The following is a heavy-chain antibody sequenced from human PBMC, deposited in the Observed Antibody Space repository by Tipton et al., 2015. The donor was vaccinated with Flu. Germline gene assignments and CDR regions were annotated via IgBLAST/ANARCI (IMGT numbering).Heavy chain of an antibody. Sequence: TLSLTCTVSGGSISSGGYYWSWIRQHPGKGLEWIGYIYYSGSTYYNPSLKGRVTISVDTSKNQFSLKLSSVTAADTAVYYCARGGDYDILADWGQGTLVTVSS. J-gene: IGHJ4*02. CDR1: GGSISSGGYY. CDR2: IYYSGST. CDR3: ARGGDYDILAD. V-gene: IGHV4-31*03. D-gene: IGHD3-9*01.